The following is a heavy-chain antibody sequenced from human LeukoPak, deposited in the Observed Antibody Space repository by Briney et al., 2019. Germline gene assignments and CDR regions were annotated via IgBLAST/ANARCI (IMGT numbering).Heavy chain of an antibody. J-gene: IGHJ6*03. CDR1: GGSINGYY. D-gene: IGHD5-18*01. V-gene: IGHV4-59*01. Sequence: SETLSLTCTVSGGSINGYYWSWIRQPPGKGVEWSGYIPYSGSTNYNPSLKSRVTILVDTSKNQFSLKLSSVTAADTAVYYCARTTEGGYTYDYFYYYYMDIWGKGTTVTISS. CDR3: ARTTEGGYTYDYFYYYYMDI. CDR2: IPYSGST.